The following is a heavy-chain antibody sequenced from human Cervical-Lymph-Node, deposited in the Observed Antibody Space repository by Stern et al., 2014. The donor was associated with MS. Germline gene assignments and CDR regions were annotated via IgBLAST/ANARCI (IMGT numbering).Heavy chain of an antibody. CDR1: GFSLSTSGLG. Sequence: QVTLKESGPALVKPTQTLTLTCTFSGFSLSTSGLGVGWIRQPPGEALEWLAYIYWDDQKRYSPSLKSRLTITKDTSKNQVVLTLTNVDPVDTPTYYCAHRTAGPFDYWGQGTLVTVSS. CDR2: IYWDDQK. J-gene: IGHJ4*02. CDR3: AHRTAGPFDY. V-gene: IGHV2-5*02.